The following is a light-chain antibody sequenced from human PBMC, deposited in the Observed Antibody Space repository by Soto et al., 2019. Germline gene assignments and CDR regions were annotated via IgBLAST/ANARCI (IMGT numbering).Light chain of an antibody. CDR1: QSVSNNY. V-gene: IGKV3-20*01. Sequence: EIVWTQSPVTLSLSPGERATLSCRASQSVSNNYLAWYKQKPGQAPRLLIYGASNRATGIPDRFSGSGSGTDFTLTISRLEPEAFAVYYCQQYGSSGTFGQGTKVEIK. CDR3: QQYGSSGT. CDR2: GAS. J-gene: IGKJ1*01.